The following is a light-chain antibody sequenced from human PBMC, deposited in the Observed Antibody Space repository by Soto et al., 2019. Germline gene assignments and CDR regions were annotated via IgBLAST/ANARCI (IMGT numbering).Light chain of an antibody. CDR2: AAS. Sequence: DIQMTQSPSSLSASVGDRVTITCQASQDISNYLNWYQQKPGKAPKRLIYAASSLQSGVPSRFSGSGSGTEFTLTVSSLQPDDFATYYCHQYHNFPRTFGQGTKVDIK. CDR3: HQYHNFPRT. CDR1: QDISNY. J-gene: IGKJ1*01. V-gene: IGKV1-16*01.